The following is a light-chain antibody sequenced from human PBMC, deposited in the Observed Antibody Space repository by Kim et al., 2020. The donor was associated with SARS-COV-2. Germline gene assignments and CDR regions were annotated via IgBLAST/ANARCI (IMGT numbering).Light chain of an antibody. V-gene: IGLV3-19*01. CDR3: NSRDNNDNVL. Sequence: ALGKTVRITSQGNSLRTYYTTWCQQKPGQATIVVYYGKNNRPSGIPDRFSGSSSGNTASLTSTATQAGDEADYYCNSRDNNDNVLFGGGTQLTVL. CDR1: SLRTYY. J-gene: IGLJ2*01. CDR2: GKN.